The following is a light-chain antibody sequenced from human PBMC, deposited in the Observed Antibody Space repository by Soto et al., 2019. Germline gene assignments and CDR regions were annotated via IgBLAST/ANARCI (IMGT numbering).Light chain of an antibody. J-gene: IGKJ1*01. V-gene: IGKV3-20*01. CDR2: AAS. Sequence: EIVMTQSPATLSVSPGERATLSCRASQSVSSTYLAWDQQKPGQAPRLLIYAASSRATGIPDRFSGGGSGTDFTLTISRLEPEDFAVYYCQQCGSSPWTFGQGTKVDIK. CDR3: QQCGSSPWT. CDR1: QSVSSTY.